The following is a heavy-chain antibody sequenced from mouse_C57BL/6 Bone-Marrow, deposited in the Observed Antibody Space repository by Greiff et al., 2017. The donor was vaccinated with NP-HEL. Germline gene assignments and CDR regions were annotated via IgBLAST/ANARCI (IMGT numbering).Heavy chain of an antibody. CDR2: IWGGGST. CDR1: GFSLTSYG. CDR3: AKASITTVVATDAY. V-gene: IGHV2-9*01. D-gene: IGHD1-1*01. J-gene: IGHJ3*01. Sequence: QVQLKESGPSLVAPSQSLSITCTVSGFSLTSYGVDWVRQPPGKGLEWLGVIWGGGSTNYNSAPMSRLSISKDNSKSQVFLKMNSQQTDDKAMYCCAKASITTVVATDAYWGQGTLVTVSA.